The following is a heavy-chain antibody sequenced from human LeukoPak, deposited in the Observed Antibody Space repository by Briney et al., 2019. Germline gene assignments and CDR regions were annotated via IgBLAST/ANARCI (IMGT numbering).Heavy chain of an antibody. CDR1: GFTFSDYY. CDR3: ARGGAMVRGVSPLDY. Sequence: GGSLRLSCAASGFTFSDYYMSWIRQAPGKGLEWVSSIRSSASTIYYADSVKGRFTISRDNAKNSLYLQMNSLRAEDTAVYYCARGGAMVRGVSPLDYWGQGTLVTVSS. J-gene: IGHJ4*02. V-gene: IGHV3-11*04. D-gene: IGHD3-10*01. CDR2: IRSSASTI.